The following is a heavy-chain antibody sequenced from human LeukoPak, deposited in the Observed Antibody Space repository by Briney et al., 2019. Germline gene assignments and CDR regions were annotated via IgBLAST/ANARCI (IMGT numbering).Heavy chain of an antibody. D-gene: IGHD4-17*01. J-gene: IGHJ4*02. CDR3: ARLSTVTTSFDY. V-gene: IGHV4-61*02. CDR1: GGSINGGNYY. CDR2: FYTSGNS. Sequence: SETLSLTCTVSGGSINGGNYYWTWLRQPAGKGLEWIGRFYTSGNSYYNPSLKSRVTMSLDTSKNQFSLKLSSVTAADTAVYYCARLSTVTTSFDYWGQGTLVTVSS.